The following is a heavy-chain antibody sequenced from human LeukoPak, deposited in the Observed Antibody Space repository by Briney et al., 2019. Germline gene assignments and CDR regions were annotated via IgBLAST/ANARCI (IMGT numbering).Heavy chain of an antibody. D-gene: IGHD4-17*01. J-gene: IGHJ3*02. CDR3: AGIYGDRGAFDI. CDR1: GGSISSYY. CDR2: IYYSGST. V-gene: IGHV4-59*08. Sequence: SETLSLTRTVSGGSISSYYWSWIRQPPGEGLEWIGYIYYSGSTNYNPSLKSRVTISVDTSKNQFSLKLSSVTAADTAVYYCAGIYGDRGAFDIWGQGTMVTVSS.